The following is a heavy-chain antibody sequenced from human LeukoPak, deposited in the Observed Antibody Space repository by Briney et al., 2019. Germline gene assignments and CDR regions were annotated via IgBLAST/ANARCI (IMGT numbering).Heavy chain of an antibody. CDR1: GFTFRTHS. CDR2: ITKSSTYV. CDR3: ARVAYGDRY. D-gene: IGHD4-17*01. Sequence: PGGSLRLACEASGFTFRTHSMNWVRQAPGKGLEWVSSITKSSTYVYYADSVKGRFTISRDNANNSLYLQMNSLRVDDTAVYYCARVAYGDRYWGQGTLVTVSS. J-gene: IGHJ4*02. V-gene: IGHV3-21*01.